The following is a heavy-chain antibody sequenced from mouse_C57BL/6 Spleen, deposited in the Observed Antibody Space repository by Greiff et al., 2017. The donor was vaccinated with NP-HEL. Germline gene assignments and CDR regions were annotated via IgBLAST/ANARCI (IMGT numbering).Heavy chain of an antibody. Sequence: QVQLQQSGAELVMPGASVKLSCKASGYTFTSYWMHWVKQRPGQGLEWIGEIDPSDSYTNYNQKFKGKSTLTVDKSSSTAYMQLSSLTSEDSAVYYCARAVVATSSYFDYWGQGTTLTVSS. D-gene: IGHD1-1*01. CDR1: GYTFTSYW. J-gene: IGHJ2*01. CDR2: IDPSDSYT. CDR3: ARAVVATSSYFDY. V-gene: IGHV1-69*01.